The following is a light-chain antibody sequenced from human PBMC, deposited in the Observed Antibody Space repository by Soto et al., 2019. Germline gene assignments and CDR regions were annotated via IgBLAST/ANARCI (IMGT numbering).Light chain of an antibody. Sequence: QSVLTQPPSVSAAPGQTVTIPCSGSNSNIGRNYVSWYQQLPGTAPKLLIYDNHERPSGIPDRFSGSKSGTSASLGITGLQTGDEADYYCATWDSSLRTGVFGVGTKVTVL. CDR2: DNH. J-gene: IGLJ3*02. CDR3: ATWDSSLRTGV. CDR1: NSNIGRNY. V-gene: IGLV1-51*01.